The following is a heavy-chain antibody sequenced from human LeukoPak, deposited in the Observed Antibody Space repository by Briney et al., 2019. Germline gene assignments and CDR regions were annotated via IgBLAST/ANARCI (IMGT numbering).Heavy chain of an antibody. J-gene: IGHJ4*02. Sequence: PGGSLRLSCAASGFTFSSYAMSWVRQAPGKGLEWVSAISGSGGSTYYADSVKGRFTISRDNSKNTLYLQMNSLRAKDTAVYYCAKGYLTAMVTRYDYWGQGTLVTVSS. D-gene: IGHD5-18*01. CDR1: GFTFSSYA. CDR2: ISGSGGST. V-gene: IGHV3-23*01. CDR3: AKGYLTAMVTRYDY.